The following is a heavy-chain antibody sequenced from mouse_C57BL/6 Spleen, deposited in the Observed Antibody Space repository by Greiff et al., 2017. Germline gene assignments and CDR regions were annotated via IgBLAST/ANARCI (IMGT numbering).Heavy chain of an antibody. CDR1: GYTFTSYW. D-gene: IGHD1-1*01. CDR3: AIAYYGSSYGDWYFDV. Sequence: QVQLKQPGAELVKPGASVKLSCKASGYTFTSYWMHWVKQRPGRGLEWIGRIDPKSGGTKYNEKFKGKATLTAEKPSSTAYMQLSILTSEDSAVYYCAIAYYGSSYGDWYFDVWGTGTSVTVSS. V-gene: IGHV1-72*01. CDR2: IDPKSGGT. J-gene: IGHJ1*03.